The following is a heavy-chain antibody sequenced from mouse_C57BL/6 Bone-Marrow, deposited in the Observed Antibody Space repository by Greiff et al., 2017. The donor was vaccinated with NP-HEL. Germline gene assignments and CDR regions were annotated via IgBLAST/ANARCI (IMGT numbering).Heavy chain of an antibody. CDR1: GYTFTSYW. D-gene: IGHD1-1*01. J-gene: IGHJ4*01. Sequence: QVQLQQPGAELVMPGASVKLSCKASGYTFTSYWMHWVQQRPGQGLEWIGEIDPSDSYTNYNQKFKGKSTLTVDKSSSTAYMQLSSLTSEDSAVYYCAVVPYAMDYWGQGTSVTVSS. V-gene: IGHV1-69*01. CDR2: IDPSDSYT. CDR3: AVVPYAMDY.